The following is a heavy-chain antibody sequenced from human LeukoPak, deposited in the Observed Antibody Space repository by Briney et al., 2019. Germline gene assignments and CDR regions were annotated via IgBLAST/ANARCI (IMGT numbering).Heavy chain of an antibody. CDR2: IKQDGSET. D-gene: IGHD5-12*01. V-gene: IGHV3-7*04. CDR3: ARDGYSGYDY. J-gene: IGHJ4*02. CDR1: GFSFSNYW. Sequence: GGSLRLSCAASGFSFSNYWMNWVRQAPGKGLEWVAIIKQDGSETFYVDSVKGRFTISRDNAKSSLSLQMNSLRAEDTAVYYCARDGYSGYDYWGQGTLVTVSS.